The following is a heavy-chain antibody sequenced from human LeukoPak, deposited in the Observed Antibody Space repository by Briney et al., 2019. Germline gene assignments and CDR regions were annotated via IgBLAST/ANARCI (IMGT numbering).Heavy chain of an antibody. V-gene: IGHV1-69*13. D-gene: IGHD6-13*01. Sequence: SVKVSCKASGGTFSSYAISWVRQAPGQGLEWMGGIIPIFGTANYAQKFQGRVTITADESTSTAYMELSSLRSEVTAVYYCARVRYSSSWGEFYYYYYMDVWGKGTTVTVSS. J-gene: IGHJ6*03. CDR1: GGTFSSYA. CDR2: IIPIFGTA. CDR3: ARVRYSSSWGEFYYYYYMDV.